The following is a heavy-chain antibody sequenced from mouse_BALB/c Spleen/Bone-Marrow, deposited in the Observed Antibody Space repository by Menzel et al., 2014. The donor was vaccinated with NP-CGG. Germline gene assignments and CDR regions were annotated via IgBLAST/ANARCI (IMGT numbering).Heavy chain of an antibody. CDR2: ISCYNGAT. V-gene: IGHV1S34*01. CDR1: GYSFTGYY. CDR3: VRRGNPIVPYAMDY. Sequence: LVKTGASVKISCKASGYSFTGYYMHWVKQSHGKSLEWIGYISCYNGATSYNQNFKGKATFTVDTSSSQAYMQFNSLTSEESAVYYCVRRGNPIVPYAMDYWGQGNSVTRAS. J-gene: IGHJ4*01.